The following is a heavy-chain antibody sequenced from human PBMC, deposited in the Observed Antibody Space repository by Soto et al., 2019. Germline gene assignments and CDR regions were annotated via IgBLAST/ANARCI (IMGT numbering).Heavy chain of an antibody. Sequence: GGSLRLSCAASGFTFSIYAMTWVRQTPGKGPEWVSHISGGGGTTNYADSVKGRFTISRDNSKNTLYLQLNSLRADDTAVFYCAKANGYSTSHYFDNWGQGILVTVSS. J-gene: IGHJ4*02. D-gene: IGHD6-6*01. CDR1: GFTFSIYA. CDR3: AKANGYSTSHYFDN. V-gene: IGHV3-23*01. CDR2: ISGGGGTT.